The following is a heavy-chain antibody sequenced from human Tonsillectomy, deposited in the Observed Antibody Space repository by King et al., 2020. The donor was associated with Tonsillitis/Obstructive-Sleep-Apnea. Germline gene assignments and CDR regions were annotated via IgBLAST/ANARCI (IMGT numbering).Heavy chain of an antibody. V-gene: IGHV4-39*01. D-gene: IGHD1/OR15-1a*01. CDR2: IYYSGTT. J-gene: IGHJ4*02. CDR1: GGSITSDLHY. Sequence: QLQESGPGLVKPSETLSLTCTVSGGSITSDLHYWGWVRQPPGKGLEWIGSIYYSGTTYYNASLKSRLTISVDTSKKQFSLNLSSVTAADTAVYFCARHAKPKGREHYFDFWGQGTLVTGSS. CDR3: ARHAKPKGREHYFDF.